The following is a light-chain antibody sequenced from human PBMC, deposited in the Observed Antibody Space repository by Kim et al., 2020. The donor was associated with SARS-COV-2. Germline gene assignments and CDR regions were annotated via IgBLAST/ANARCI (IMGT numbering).Light chain of an antibody. CDR1: NIGSKS. V-gene: IGLV3-21*04. J-gene: IGLJ3*02. CDR2: YYS. Sequence: SYELTQPPSVSEAPGKTARTTCGGNNIGSKSVHWYQQKPGQPPVLVIYYYSDRPSGIPERFSGSNSGTTATLTISRVEAGDEADYYCQVWDSSSDHPVFGGGTKLTVL. CDR3: QVWDSSSDHPV.